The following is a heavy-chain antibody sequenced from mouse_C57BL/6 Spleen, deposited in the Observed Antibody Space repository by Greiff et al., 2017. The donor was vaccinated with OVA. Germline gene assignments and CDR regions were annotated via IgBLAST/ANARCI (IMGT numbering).Heavy chain of an antibody. Sequence: QVQLKQPEAELVKPGASVKLSCKASGYTFTSYWMQWVKQRPGQGLEWIGEIDPSDSYTNYNQKFKGKAPLTVDTSSSTAYMQLSSLTSEDSAFYYCARYPYGSSYSWYFDVWGTGTTVTVSS. D-gene: IGHD1-1*01. CDR1: GYTFTSYW. CDR2: IDPSDSYT. CDR3: ARYPYGSSYSWYFDV. J-gene: IGHJ1*03. V-gene: IGHV1-50*01.